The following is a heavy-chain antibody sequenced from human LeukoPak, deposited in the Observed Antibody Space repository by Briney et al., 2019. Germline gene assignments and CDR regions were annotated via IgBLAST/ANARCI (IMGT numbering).Heavy chain of an antibody. V-gene: IGHV3-48*02. CDR2: INHNGEAI. CDR3: ARDYDWAFDF. D-gene: IGHD3-9*01. CDR1: GFTFSSYW. Sequence: GGSLRLSCAASGFTFSSYWMSWVRQAPGKGLEWIAYINHNGEAIYYPDFVKGRFIISRDNAKNSLFLQMNDLRDEDTAVYYCARDYDWAFDFWGQGTRVTVSS. J-gene: IGHJ4*02.